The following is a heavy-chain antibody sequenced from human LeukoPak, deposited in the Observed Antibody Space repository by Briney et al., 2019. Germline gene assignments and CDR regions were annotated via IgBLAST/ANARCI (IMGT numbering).Heavy chain of an antibody. V-gene: IGHV3-53*04. CDR2: IYSGGST. CDR1: GFTFSTYV. CDR3: ASQVVPADVYGMDV. J-gene: IGHJ6*02. D-gene: IGHD2-2*01. Sequence: GGSLRLSCAASGFTFSTYVMTWVRQAPGKGLEWVSVIYSGGSTYYADSVKGRFTISRHNSKNTLYLQMNSLRAEDTAVYYCASQVVPADVYGMDVWGQGTTVTVSS.